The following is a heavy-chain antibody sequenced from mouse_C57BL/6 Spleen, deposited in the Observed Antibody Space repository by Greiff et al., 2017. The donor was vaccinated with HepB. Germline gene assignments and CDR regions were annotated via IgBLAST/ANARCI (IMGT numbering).Heavy chain of an antibody. CDR2: ISYDGSN. V-gene: IGHV3-6*01. CDR3: ARDRWLLLNWYFDV. D-gene: IGHD2-3*01. Sequence: EVKLVESGPGLVKPSQSLSLTCSVTGYSITSGYYWNWIRQFPGNKLEWMGYISYDGSNNYNPSLKNRISITRDTSKNQFFLKLNSVTTEDTATYYCARDRWLLLNWYFDVWGTGTTVTVSS. CDR1: GYSITSGYY. J-gene: IGHJ1*03.